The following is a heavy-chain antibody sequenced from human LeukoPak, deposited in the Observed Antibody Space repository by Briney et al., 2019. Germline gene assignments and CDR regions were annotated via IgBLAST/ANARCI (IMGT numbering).Heavy chain of an antibody. Sequence: SVKVSCKASGGTFSSYAISWVRQAPGQGLEWMGAITPVFGTTNYAQKFQGRVTITADTYSTTSYMELSSLTSEDTAIYYCASQYWVPAAFYYAFNVWGKGTTVSVSS. CDR3: ASQYWVPAAFYYAFNV. V-gene: IGHV1-69*06. CDR1: GGTFSSYA. J-gene: IGHJ6*04. CDR2: ITPVFGTT. D-gene: IGHD2-2*01.